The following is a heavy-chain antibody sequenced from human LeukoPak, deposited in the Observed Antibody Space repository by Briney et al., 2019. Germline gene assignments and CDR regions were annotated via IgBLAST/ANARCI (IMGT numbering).Heavy chain of an antibody. CDR2: ISGSGGST. V-gene: IGHV3-23*01. Sequence: GGSLRLSCAASGFTFSNYAMSWVRQAPGKGLEWVSVISGSGGSTYYADSVKGRFTISRDNSKNTLYLQMNSLRAEDTAVYYCARDQYCSSTSCPYYYYGMDVWGQGTTVTVSS. CDR1: GFTFSNYA. J-gene: IGHJ6*02. CDR3: ARDQYCSSTSCPYYYYGMDV. D-gene: IGHD2-2*01.